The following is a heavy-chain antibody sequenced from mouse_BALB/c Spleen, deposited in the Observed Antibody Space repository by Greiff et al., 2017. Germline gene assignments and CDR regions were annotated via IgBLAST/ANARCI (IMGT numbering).Heavy chain of an antibody. D-gene: IGHD4-1*01. Sequence: QVQLKESGAELAKPGASVKMSCKASGYTFTSYWMHWVKQRPGQGLEWIGYINPSTGYTEYNQKFKDKATLTADKSSSTAYMQLSSLTSEDSAVYYCARHWDGAYWGQGTLVTVSA. CDR2: INPSTGYT. CDR3: ARHWDGAY. J-gene: IGHJ3*01. CDR1: GYTFTSYW. V-gene: IGHV1-7*01.